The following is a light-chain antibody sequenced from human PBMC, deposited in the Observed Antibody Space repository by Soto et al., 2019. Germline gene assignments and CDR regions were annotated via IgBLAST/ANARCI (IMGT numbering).Light chain of an antibody. J-gene: IGKJ5*01. CDR2: GAS. CDR3: QQYGNSPFT. Sequence: EIVLAQSPGTLSLSPGERATLSYSASQSVSNNYLAWYQQKPGQAPRLLIYGASTRATGIPARLSGSESGTDFTLTISRMEPEDFVVYYCQQYGNSPFTFGQGTRLEIK. V-gene: IGKV3-20*01. CDR1: QSVSNNY.